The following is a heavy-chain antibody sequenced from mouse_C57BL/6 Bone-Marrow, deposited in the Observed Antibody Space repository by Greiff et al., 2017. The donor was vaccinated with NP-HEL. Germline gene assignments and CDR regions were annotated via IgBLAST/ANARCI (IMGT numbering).Heavy chain of an antibody. Sequence: VQLKESGPELVKPGASVKISCKASGYAFSSSWMNWVKQRPGKGLEWIGRIYPGDGDTNYNGKFKGKATLTADKSSSTAYMQLSSLTSEDSAVYFCARYDTTAPFDYWGQGTTLTVSS. CDR2: IYPGDGDT. J-gene: IGHJ2*01. D-gene: IGHD1-2*01. V-gene: IGHV1-82*01. CDR1: GYAFSSSW. CDR3: ARYDTTAPFDY.